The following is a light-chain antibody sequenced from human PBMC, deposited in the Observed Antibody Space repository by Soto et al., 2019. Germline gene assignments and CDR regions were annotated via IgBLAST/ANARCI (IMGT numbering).Light chain of an antibody. Sequence: QSVLTQPPSASGTPGQRVTISCSGSSSNIGSPTVNWYQQLPGTAPRLLIYNTYYRPSGVPDRFSGSKSGTSASLAISGLQSEDEADYYCAAWDDSLNGVVFGGGTKLTVL. V-gene: IGLV1-44*01. CDR3: AAWDDSLNGVV. CDR1: SSNIGSPT. J-gene: IGLJ3*02. CDR2: NTY.